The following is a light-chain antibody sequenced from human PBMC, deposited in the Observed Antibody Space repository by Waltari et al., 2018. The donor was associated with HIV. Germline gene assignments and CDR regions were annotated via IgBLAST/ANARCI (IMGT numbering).Light chain of an antibody. CDR3: QQAYSFPRT. V-gene: IGKV1-12*01. CDR1: QYIAEW. Sequence: DIQMTQSPSSVSASVGDRVTITCRASQYIAEWLAWYQQKPGKAPKLLIFAASSLESGVPSRFRGSGSGTDFTLAISSLQPEDVATYYCQQAYSFPRTFGLGTKVEIK. J-gene: IGKJ1*01. CDR2: AAS.